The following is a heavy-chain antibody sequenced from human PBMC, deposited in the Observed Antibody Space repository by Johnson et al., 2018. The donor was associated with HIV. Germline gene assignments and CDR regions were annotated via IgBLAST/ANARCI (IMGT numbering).Heavy chain of an antibody. CDR2: IKSKTDGGTT. D-gene: IGHD3-3*01. CDR3: TTYATRITMYVENKGGAFDI. V-gene: IGHV3-15*01. Sequence: EKLVESGGGLVKPGGSLRLSCAASGFTFRHAWMTWVRQAPGKGLEWIGRIKSKTDGGTTEYAEPVKGRFTISRDDSKNTLYLQMNSRTTEDTAVYYCTTYATRITMYVENKGGAFDIWGQGTMVTVSS. J-gene: IGHJ3*02. CDR1: GFTFRHAW.